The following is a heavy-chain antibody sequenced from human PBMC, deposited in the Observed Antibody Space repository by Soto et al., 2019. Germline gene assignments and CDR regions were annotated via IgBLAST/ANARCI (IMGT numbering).Heavy chain of an antibody. CDR3: ARATPGYQLLWDYYYYGMDV. CDR1: GFTFSSYA. D-gene: IGHD2-2*01. J-gene: IGHJ6*02. V-gene: IGHV3-30-3*01. CDR2: ISYDGSNK. Sequence: GGSLRLSCAASGFTFSSYAMHWVRQAPGKGLEWVAVISYDGSNKYYADSVKGRFTISRDNSKNALYLQMNSLRAEDTAVYYCARATPGYQLLWDYYYYGMDVWGQGTTVTVSS.